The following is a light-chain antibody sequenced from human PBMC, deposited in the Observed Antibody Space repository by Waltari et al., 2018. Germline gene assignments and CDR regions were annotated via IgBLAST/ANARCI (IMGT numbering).Light chain of an antibody. CDR1: QSVSSY. Sequence: EIVLTQSPATLSLSPGERATLSCRASQSVSSYLAWYQQKPGQAPRLLIYDASNRATGIPARFSASGSGTDFTLTISGLEPEDFAVYYCQQRSNWPTFGQGTKVEIK. CDR2: DAS. V-gene: IGKV3-11*01. CDR3: QQRSNWPT. J-gene: IGKJ1*01.